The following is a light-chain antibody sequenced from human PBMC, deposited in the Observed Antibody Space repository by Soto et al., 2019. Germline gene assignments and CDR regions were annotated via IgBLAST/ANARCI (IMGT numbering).Light chain of an antibody. CDR3: CSYAASYPVV. J-gene: IGLJ2*01. CDR2: DVT. V-gene: IGLV2-11*01. CDR1: SSDVGGYNY. Sequence: QSALTQPRSVSGSPGQSVTISCTGTSSDVGGYNYVSWYQHRPGKAPKLIIYDVTERPSGVPDRFSGSKSGNTASLTISGLQVEDEADYYFCSYAASYPVVFGGGTKLTVL.